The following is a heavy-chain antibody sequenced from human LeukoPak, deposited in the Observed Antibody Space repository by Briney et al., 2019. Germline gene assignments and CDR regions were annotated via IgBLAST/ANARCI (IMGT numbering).Heavy chain of an antibody. CDR1: GGTFSSYT. V-gene: IGHV1-69*02. D-gene: IGHD3-22*01. J-gene: IGHJ4*02. Sequence: SVKVSRKASGGTFSSYTISWVRQAPGQGLEWMGRIIPILGIANYAQKFQGRVTITADKSTSTAYMELSSLRSEDTAVYYCASTYYYDSSGYYRYDYWGQGTLVTVSS. CDR3: ASTYYYDSSGYYRYDY. CDR2: IIPILGIA.